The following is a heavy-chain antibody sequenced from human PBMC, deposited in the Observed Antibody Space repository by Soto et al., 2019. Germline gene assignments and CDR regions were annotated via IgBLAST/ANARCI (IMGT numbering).Heavy chain of an antibody. J-gene: IGHJ4*02. CDR3: ARDWELGY. Sequence: QVQLVQSGAEVEKPRASVKVSCKTSGFTFTTYYIHWVRQAPGQGLEWMGTISPSGDSTSYAQKFQGRVTMTRDTSTSTVYMDLNSLRSDDTAMYYCARDWELGYWGQGTLVTVSS. D-gene: IGHD1-7*01. CDR1: GFTFTTYY. V-gene: IGHV1-46*01. CDR2: ISPSGDST.